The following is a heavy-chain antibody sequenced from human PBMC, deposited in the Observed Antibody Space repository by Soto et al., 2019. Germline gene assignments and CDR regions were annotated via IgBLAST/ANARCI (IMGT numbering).Heavy chain of an antibody. CDR3: ASSIRYDTFDY. CDR1: GGSISSYY. V-gene: IGHV4-59*01. Sequence: SETLSLTCTVSGGSISSYYWSWIRQPPGKGLEWIGYIYYSGSTNYNPSLKSRVTISVDTSKNQFFLKLSSVTAADTAVYYCASSIRYDTFDYWGQGTLVTVSS. D-gene: IGHD3-9*01. CDR2: IYYSGST. J-gene: IGHJ4*02.